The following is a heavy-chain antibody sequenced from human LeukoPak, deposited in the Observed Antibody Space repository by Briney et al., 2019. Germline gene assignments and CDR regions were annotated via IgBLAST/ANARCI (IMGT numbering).Heavy chain of an antibody. CDR2: ITPDGNAA. D-gene: IGHD2-15*01. Sequence: GGSLRLSCVASGFTFSVHWMHWVRQVPGKGLMAVSRITPDGNAAAYADSVKGRVTISRDNAKNTLYLEMNSLTAEDTALYHCTRSGYSNGYDYWGQGTLVTVSS. CDR3: TRSGYSNGYDY. V-gene: IGHV3-74*03. CDR1: GFTFSVHW. J-gene: IGHJ4*02.